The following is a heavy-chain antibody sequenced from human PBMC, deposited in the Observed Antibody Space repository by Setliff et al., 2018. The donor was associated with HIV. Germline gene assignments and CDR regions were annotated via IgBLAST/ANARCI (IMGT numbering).Heavy chain of an antibody. CDR1: GFRFSTYW. CDR2: ISGSGGST. V-gene: IGHV3-23*01. Sequence: PGGSLRLSCAASGFRFSTYWMTWVRQGPGKGLEWVSVISGSGGSTFYADSVKGRFTISRDNSKNTLYLLMNGLRVEDTAVYYCAKDGISGGAYPPYYFDYWGHGTLVTVSS. J-gene: IGHJ4*01. D-gene: IGHD2-15*01. CDR3: AKDGISGGAYPPYYFDY.